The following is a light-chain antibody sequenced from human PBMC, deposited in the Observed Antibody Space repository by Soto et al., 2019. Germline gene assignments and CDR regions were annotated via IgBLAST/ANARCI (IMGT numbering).Light chain of an antibody. Sequence: QSLLTQPPSASGTPGQGVTISCSGSTSNIGSNYVYWYQQLPGTAPKLLIYRNNQRPSGVPDRFSGSKSGDTATLTISGLQAEDEADYYCMSYSSTFTIDVVGHGTKVTVL. CDR1: TSNIGSNY. V-gene: IGLV1-47*01. CDR3: MSYSSTFTIDV. CDR2: RNN. J-gene: IGLJ1*01.